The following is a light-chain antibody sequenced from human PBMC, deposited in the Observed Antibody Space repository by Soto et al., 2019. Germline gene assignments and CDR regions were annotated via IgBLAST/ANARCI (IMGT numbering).Light chain of an antibody. Sequence: QSVLTQPPSASGTPGLRVTISCSGSRSNIGTNAVTWYQQLPGTAPRLLIHTNNQRPSGVPDRFSGSKSGTSASLAISGLQSEDEADYYCAAWDDSLNGVVFGGGTKVTVL. V-gene: IGLV1-44*01. J-gene: IGLJ2*01. CDR3: AAWDDSLNGVV. CDR2: TNN. CDR1: RSNIGTNA.